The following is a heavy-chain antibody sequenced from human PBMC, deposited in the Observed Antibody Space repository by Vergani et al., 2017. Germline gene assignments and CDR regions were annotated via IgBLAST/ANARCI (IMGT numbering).Heavy chain of an antibody. D-gene: IGHD6-25*01. CDR1: GGSISSGDHC. J-gene: IGHJ6*03. Sequence: VQLQESGPGVVKPSQTLSLTCAVSGGSISSGDHCWTWIRQRPGKGLEWIGYIFYSGTTYDNPSLRSRLTISVDTSQNQFSLKLRSVTAADTAVYYCARVDTQVPATSHFYYMDVWGKGTTVVVS. V-gene: IGHV4-31*11. CDR2: IFYSGTT. CDR3: ARVDTQVPATSHFYYMDV.